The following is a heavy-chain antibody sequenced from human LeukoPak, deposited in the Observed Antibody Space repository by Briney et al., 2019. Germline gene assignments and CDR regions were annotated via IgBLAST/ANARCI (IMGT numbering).Heavy chain of an antibody. J-gene: IGHJ4*02. CDR3: ARALGGFGADFDF. V-gene: IGHV4-39*07. D-gene: IGHD3-10*01. CDR1: GGSISSSTYY. CDR2: ISYSGSP. Sequence: SETLSLTCTVSGGSISSSTYYWGWIRQPPGKGLEWIGSISYSGSPYYNPSLKSRVTILIDTSKNQFSLKPSSVTAADTAVYYCARALGGFGADFDFWGQGTLVTVSS.